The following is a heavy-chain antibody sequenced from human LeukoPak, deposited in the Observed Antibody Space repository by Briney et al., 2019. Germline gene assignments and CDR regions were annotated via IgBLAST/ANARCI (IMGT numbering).Heavy chain of an antibody. J-gene: IGHJ4*02. D-gene: IGHD1-26*01. V-gene: IGHV1-8*01. CDR3: ARDPGANTDY. CDR2: MNPNSGNT. Sequence: GASVKVSCKASGYTFTSYDINWVRQATGQGLEWMGWMNPNSGNTGYAQKLQGRVTMTTDTSTSTAYMELRSLRSDDTAVYYCARDPGANTDYWGQGTLVTVSS. CDR1: GYTFTSYD.